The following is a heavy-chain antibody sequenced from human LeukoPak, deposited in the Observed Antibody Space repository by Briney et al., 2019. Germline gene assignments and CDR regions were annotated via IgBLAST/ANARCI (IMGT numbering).Heavy chain of an antibody. CDR3: ARGARGYYYYYMDV. CDR2: IYYSGST. J-gene: IGHJ6*03. CDR1: GGSISSSSYY. D-gene: IGHD3-10*01. V-gene: IGHV4-39*07. Sequence: SETLSLTCTVSGGSISSSSYYWGWIRQPPGKGLEWIGSIYYSGSTYYNPSLKSRVTISVDTSKNQFSLKLSSVTAADTAVYYCARGARGYYYYYMDVWGKGTRSPSP.